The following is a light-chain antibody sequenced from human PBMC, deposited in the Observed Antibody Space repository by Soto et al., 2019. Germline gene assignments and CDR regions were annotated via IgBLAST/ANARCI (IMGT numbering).Light chain of an antibody. V-gene: IGKV1-39*01. CDR3: QQSYHTLPLT. CDR1: QSISNY. CDR2: AAS. Sequence: DIQMTQSPSSLSASVGDRVTITCRASQSISNYVNWYQQRLGKAPNLLIYAASSLQSRVPSRFSGSGSGRDFTLTISSLQHEDFATYYCQQSYHTLPLTFGGGTKVEI. J-gene: IGKJ4*01.